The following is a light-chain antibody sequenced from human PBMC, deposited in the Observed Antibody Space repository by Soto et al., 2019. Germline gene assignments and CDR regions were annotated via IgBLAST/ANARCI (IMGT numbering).Light chain of an antibody. V-gene: IGLV1-47*01. CDR3: TSWDDSLNGPL. Sequence: QSVLTQPPSASGTPGQRVTISCSGGISNIESNYVYWYQQFPGAAPKLLIYRNNQRPSGVPDRCSASTVGTAASLAISGLRAEDEAYYYGTSWDDSLNGPLFGGGTKLTVL. J-gene: IGLJ3*02. CDR1: ISNIESNY. CDR2: RNN.